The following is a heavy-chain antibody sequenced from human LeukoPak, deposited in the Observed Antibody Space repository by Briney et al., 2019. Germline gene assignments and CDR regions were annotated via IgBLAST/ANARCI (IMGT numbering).Heavy chain of an antibody. J-gene: IGHJ5*02. Sequence: GESLKISCKGSGYSFTSYWIGWVRQLPGKGLEWMGIIYPGDSDTRYSPSFQGQVTISADKSISTAYLQWSSLKASDTAMYYCARASRWFGEFSAWFDPWGQGTLVTVSS. V-gene: IGHV5-51*01. CDR2: IYPGDSDT. CDR1: GYSFTSYW. CDR3: ARASRWFGEFSAWFDP. D-gene: IGHD3-10*01.